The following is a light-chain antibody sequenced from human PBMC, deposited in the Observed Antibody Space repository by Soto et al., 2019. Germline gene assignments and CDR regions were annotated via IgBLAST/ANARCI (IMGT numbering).Light chain of an antibody. CDR2: AAS. J-gene: IGKJ4*01. V-gene: IGKV1-39*01. CDR3: QQSYSTPLT. Sequence: DIQMTQSPSSLSVSVGDRVTITCRASQSIGGFLNWYQQKLGKAPKLLIYAASSLQSGVPSRFSGRGSGTDFTLTISSLQPEDFATYYCQQSYSTPLTFGGGTKVEI. CDR1: QSIGGF.